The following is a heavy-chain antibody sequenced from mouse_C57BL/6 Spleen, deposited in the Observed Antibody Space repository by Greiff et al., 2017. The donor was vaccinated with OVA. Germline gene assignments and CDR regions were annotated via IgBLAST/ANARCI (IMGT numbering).Heavy chain of an antibody. CDR3: ARSFIYYYGSSQFDY. CDR2: IYPGDGDT. D-gene: IGHD1-1*01. V-gene: IGHV1-82*01. CDR1: GYAFSSSW. Sequence: VQLVESGPELVKPGASVKISCKAPGYAFSSSWMNWVKQRPGKGLEWIGRIYPGDGDTNYNGKFKGKATLTADKSSSTAYMQLSSLTSEDSAVYFCARSFIYYYGSSQFDYWGQGTTLTVSS. J-gene: IGHJ2*01.